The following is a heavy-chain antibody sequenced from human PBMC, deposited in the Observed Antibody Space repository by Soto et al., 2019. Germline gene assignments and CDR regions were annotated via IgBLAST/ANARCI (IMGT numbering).Heavy chain of an antibody. J-gene: IGHJ6*02. Sequence: QVHLQQWGAGLLKPSETLSLTCAVYGGSFSGYYWSWIRQPPGKGLEWIGEINHTGSTNYNPSLESRVTISVDTSNNQFSLKLSSVTAADTAVYYCARGWAPGYYDYSDMDVWGLGTTVTVSS. CDR2: INHTGST. CDR1: GGSFSGYY. CDR3: ARGWAPGYYDYSDMDV. D-gene: IGHD1-1*01. V-gene: IGHV4-34*01.